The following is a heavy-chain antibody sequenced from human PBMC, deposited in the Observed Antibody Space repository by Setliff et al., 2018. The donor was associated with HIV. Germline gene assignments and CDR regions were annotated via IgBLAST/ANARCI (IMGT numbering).Heavy chain of an antibody. Sequence: PGGSLRLSCAASGFTFSSNWMSWVRQAPGKGLEWVADIKQDGSNSYYMDSVKGRFTSSRDNPKNSLYLQMTSLRAEDTAVYYCARDDSNGNTDAFDIWGQGTMVTVSS. CDR3: ARDDSNGNTDAFDI. CDR2: IKQDGSNS. CDR1: GFTFSSNW. V-gene: IGHV3-7*04. J-gene: IGHJ3*02. D-gene: IGHD5-18*01.